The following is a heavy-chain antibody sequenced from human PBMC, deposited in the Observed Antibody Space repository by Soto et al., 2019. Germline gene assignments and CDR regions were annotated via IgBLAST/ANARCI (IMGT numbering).Heavy chain of an antibody. CDR1: GFTFSSYA. D-gene: IGHD2-2*02. J-gene: IGHJ6*02. CDR2: ISYDGSNK. Sequence: GGSLRLSCAASGFTFSSYAMHWVRQAPGKGLEWVAVISYDGSNKYYADSVKGRLTISRDNSKNTLYLQMNSLRAEDTAVYYCALTPGIVVVPAAIKDGMDVWGQGNTVTVSS. CDR3: ALTPGIVVVPAAIKDGMDV. V-gene: IGHV3-30-3*01.